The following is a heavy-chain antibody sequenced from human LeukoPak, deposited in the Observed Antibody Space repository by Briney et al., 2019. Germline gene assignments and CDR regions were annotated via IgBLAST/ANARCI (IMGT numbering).Heavy chain of an antibody. Sequence: SETLSLTCTVSGGSISTSSYYWGWIRQPPGKGLEWLGSIYYSGSTYYNPSLKSRVTISVDTSKNQFSLKLSSVTAADTAVYYCARQTVGTALVFFFDYWGQGTLVTVSS. J-gene: IGHJ4*02. D-gene: IGHD5-18*01. V-gene: IGHV4-39*01. CDR1: GGSISTSSYY. CDR3: ARQTVGTALVFFFDY. CDR2: IYYSGST.